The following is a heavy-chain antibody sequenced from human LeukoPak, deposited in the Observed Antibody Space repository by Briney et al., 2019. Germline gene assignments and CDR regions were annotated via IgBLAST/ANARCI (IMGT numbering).Heavy chain of an antibody. Sequence: SQTLSLTCTVSGGSISSGSYFWSWIRQPAGKGLEWIGRIYTSGSTNYNPSLKSRVTISVDTSKNQFSLKLSSVTAADTAVYYCARVVGATSFDYWGQGTLVTVSS. CDR2: IYTSGST. J-gene: IGHJ4*02. D-gene: IGHD1-26*01. V-gene: IGHV4-61*02. CDR3: ARVVGATSFDY. CDR1: GGSISSGSYF.